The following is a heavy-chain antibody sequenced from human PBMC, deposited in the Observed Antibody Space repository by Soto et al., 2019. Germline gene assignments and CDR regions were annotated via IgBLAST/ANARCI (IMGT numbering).Heavy chain of an antibody. CDR1: GGSISISNW. CDR3: PRRSGDYNGWLDT. V-gene: IGHV4-4*02. J-gene: IGHJ5*02. CDR2: ISHSGIT. D-gene: IGHD1-26*01. Sequence: SETLSLTCAVSGGSISISNWWTWVRQSPGKGLEWIVEISHSGITNYNPSLKSRVTISVDNSNNKFSLRLTSVTAADTAVYYSPRRSGDYNGWLDTWGQGTLVTVSS.